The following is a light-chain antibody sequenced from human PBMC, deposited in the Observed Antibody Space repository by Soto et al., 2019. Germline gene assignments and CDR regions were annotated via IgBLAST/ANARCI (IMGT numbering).Light chain of an antibody. Sequence: QSVLTQPPSVSGTPGQKVTISCSGSRANIGSNTVNWYQHLPGTVPKLLIYRNNQRPSGVPDRFSGSKSGTSASLAISGLQSEDEADYYCAAWEDSLNPSFVFGTGTKLTVL. CDR2: RNN. J-gene: IGLJ1*01. V-gene: IGLV1-44*01. CDR3: AAWEDSLNPSFV. CDR1: RANIGSNT.